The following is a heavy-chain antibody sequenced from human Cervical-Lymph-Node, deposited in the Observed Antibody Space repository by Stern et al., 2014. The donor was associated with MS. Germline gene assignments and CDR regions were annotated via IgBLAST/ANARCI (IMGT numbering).Heavy chain of an antibody. J-gene: IGHJ3*02. V-gene: IGHV1-69*09. CDR2: IIPILGIA. CDR1: GGTFSSYT. Sequence: VQLVESGAEVKKPGSSVKVSCKASGGTFSSYTISWGRQGPGQGLEWMGRIIPILGIANYAQKFQGRVTITADKSTSPAYMELSSLRSEDTAVYYCARDLGSAYAFDIWGQGTMVTVSS. D-gene: IGHD2-15*01. CDR3: ARDLGSAYAFDI.